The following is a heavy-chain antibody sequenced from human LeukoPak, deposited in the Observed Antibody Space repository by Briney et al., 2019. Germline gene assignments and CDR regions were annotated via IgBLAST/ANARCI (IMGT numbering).Heavy chain of an antibody. V-gene: IGHV3-48*04. CDR3: ARGSTVTLRPDAFDI. D-gene: IGHD4-17*01. CDR2: ISSSSSTI. CDR1: GFTFNIYA. Sequence: GGSLRLSCAASGFTFNIYAMHWVRQAPGKGLEWVSYISSSSSTIYYADSVKGRFTISRDNAKNSLYLQMNSLRAEDTAVYHCARGSTVTLRPDAFDIWGQGTMVTVSS. J-gene: IGHJ3*02.